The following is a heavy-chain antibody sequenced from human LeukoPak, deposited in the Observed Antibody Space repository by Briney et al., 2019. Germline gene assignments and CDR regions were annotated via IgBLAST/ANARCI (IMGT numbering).Heavy chain of an antibody. CDR1: GFTFSSYE. D-gene: IGHD3-10*01. Sequence: GGSLRLSSAASGFTFSSYEMNWVRQAPGKGLEWVSAISGSGGSTYYADSVKGRFTISRDNSKNTLYLQMNSLRAEDTAVYYCAKGGARGAPRCFDYWGQGTLVTVSS. CDR2: ISGSGGST. J-gene: IGHJ4*02. V-gene: IGHV3-23*01. CDR3: AKGGARGAPRCFDY.